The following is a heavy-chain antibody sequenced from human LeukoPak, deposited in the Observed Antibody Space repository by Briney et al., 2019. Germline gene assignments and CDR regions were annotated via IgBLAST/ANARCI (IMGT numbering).Heavy chain of an antibody. CDR1: GGSISRSNW. V-gene: IGHV4-4*02. D-gene: IGHD3-3*01. CDR3: ARADPSGDFWSGYYRARGPTDAFDI. J-gene: IGHJ3*02. CDR2: IYHSGST. Sequence: SETLSLTCAVSGGSISRSNWWRWVRQPPGKGLEWIGSIYHSGSTYYNPSLKSRVTISVDTSKNQFSLKLSSVTAADTAVYYCARADPSGDFWSGYYRARGPTDAFDIWGQGTMVTVSS.